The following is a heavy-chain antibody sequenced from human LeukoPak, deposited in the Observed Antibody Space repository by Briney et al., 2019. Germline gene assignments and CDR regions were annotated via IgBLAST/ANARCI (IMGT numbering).Heavy chain of an antibody. CDR1: GGSISSFF. CDR2: MYANGNA. V-gene: IGHV4-4*07. D-gene: IGHD2-21*01. CDR3: ARDIVAASSDGFDV. Sequence: PPETLSLTCTVSGGSISSFFWSWIRQPAGRELEWLGRMYANGNANYNPSLKSRISMSVDTSRSQFSLNLTSVTAADTATYYCARDIVAASSDGFDVWGQGTTVIVSS. J-gene: IGHJ3*01.